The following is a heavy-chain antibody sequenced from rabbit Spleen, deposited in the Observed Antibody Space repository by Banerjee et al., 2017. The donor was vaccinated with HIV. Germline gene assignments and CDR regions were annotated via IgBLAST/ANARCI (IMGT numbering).Heavy chain of an antibody. CDR1: GFSFSSSYW. V-gene: IGHV1S45*01. CDR2: IYAGSSAGT. D-gene: IGHD1-1*01. CDR3: ARDTSSSFTSYSMDL. J-gene: IGHJ6*01. Sequence: QEQLEESGGDLVKPGTSLTLTCTASGFSFSSSYWMCWVRQAPGKGLEMITCIYAGSSAGTYFADRAKERLSISKTSSTTMTLQITSMTAADTATYFCARDTSSSFTSYSMDLWGPGTLVTVS.